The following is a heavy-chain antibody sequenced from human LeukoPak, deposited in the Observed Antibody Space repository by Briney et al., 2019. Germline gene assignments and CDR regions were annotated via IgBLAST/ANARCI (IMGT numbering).Heavy chain of an antibody. CDR1: GYTFTSYD. CDR2: MNPNSGNT. D-gene: IGHD2-2*01. CDR3: ARKLGYCSSTSCYYWFDP. Sequence: GASVKVSCKASGYTFTSYDINWVRQATGQGLEWMGWMNPNSGNTGYARKFQGRVTITRNTSISTAYMELSSLRSEDTAVYYCARKLGYCSSTSCYYWFDPWGQGTLVTVSS. V-gene: IGHV1-8*03. J-gene: IGHJ5*02.